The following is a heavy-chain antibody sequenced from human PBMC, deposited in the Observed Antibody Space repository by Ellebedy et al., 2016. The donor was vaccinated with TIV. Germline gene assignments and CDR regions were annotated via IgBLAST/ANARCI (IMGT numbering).Heavy chain of an antibody. D-gene: IGHD3-22*01. Sequence: GESLKISCAASGFTFSSFAMHWVRQAPGKGLEWLSVISGGGDNTYHADSVKGRFTIIRDNSKNTLYLQMDRLRAEDTAVYYCAKGNSSGFNYDRVGCEYWGQGTLVTVSS. V-gene: IGHV3-23*01. CDR3: AKGNSSGFNYDRVGCEY. J-gene: IGHJ4*02. CDR1: GFTFSSFA. CDR2: ISGGGDNT.